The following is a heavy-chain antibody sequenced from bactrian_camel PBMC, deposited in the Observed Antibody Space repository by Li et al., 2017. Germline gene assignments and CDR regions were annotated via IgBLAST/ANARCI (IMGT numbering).Heavy chain of an antibody. CDR2: MNSGEGST. V-gene: IGHV3S31*01. D-gene: IGHD3*01. CDR3: GIDPIDGVRPPRTYTY. J-gene: IGHJ4*01. CDR1: GFDFNNVA. Sequence: VQLAESGGGLVQPGGSLRLSCAAAGFDFNNVAMSWVRQASGKGLEWVAVMNSGEGSTYYADPVKGRFTISRDNAKTTLYLQMNDLKTEDTAMYFCGIDPIDGVRPPRTYTYWGQGTQVTVS.